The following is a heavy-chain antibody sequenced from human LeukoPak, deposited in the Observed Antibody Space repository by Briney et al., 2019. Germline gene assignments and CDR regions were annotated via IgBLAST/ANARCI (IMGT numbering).Heavy chain of an antibody. CDR3: ARHLQQLVPFDY. CDR2: IYYSEST. D-gene: IGHD6-6*01. Sequence: SETLSLTCTVSGGSISSYYWSWIRQPPGKGLEWIGYIYYSESTNYNPSLKSRVTISVDTSKNQFSLKLSSVTAADTAVYYCARHLQQLVPFDYWGQGTLVTVSS. V-gene: IGHV4-59*08. CDR1: GGSISSYY. J-gene: IGHJ4*02.